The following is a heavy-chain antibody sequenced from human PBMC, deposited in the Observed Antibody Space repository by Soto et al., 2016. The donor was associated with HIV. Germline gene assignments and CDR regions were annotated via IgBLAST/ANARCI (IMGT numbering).Heavy chain of an antibody. J-gene: IGHJ6*02. CDR2: INPNSGGT. V-gene: IGHV1-2*02. CDR3: ARGSPLIAVAGYYYGNGR. D-gene: IGHD6-13*01. Sequence: QEQLVQSGAEVKKPGASVKVSCKASGYTLTGYYLHWVRQAPGQGLEWVGWINPNSGGTKYVQKFQGRVTMTRDTSISTVYMDLTRLRSDDTAVYYCARGSPLIAVAGYYYGNGRLGPRDHGHRLL. CDR1: GYTLTGYY.